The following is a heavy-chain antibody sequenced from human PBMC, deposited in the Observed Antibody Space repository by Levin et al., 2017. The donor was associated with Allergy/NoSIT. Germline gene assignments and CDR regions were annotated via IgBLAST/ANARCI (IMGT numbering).Heavy chain of an antibody. V-gene: IGHV3-72*01. CDR2: IRNKANSYAT. CDR3: TRLRLGQTTRYFDY. D-gene: IGHD1-14*01. Sequence: RGESLKISCAASGFTFSDHYMDWVRQAPGKGLEWVGRIRNKANSYATHYAASVKGRFTISRDDSKNSLYLQMNSLTTEDTALYYCTRLRLGQTTRYFDYWGQGTLVTVSS. CDR1: GFTFSDHY. J-gene: IGHJ4*02.